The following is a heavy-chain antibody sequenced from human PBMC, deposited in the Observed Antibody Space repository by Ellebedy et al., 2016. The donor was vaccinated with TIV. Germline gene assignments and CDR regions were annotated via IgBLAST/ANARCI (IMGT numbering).Heavy chain of an antibody. D-gene: IGHD6-19*01. CDR3: ARGGPDQWLDLFDY. CDR1: PDSISNYY. V-gene: IGHV4-59*01. J-gene: IGHJ4*02. CDR2: TYVDGST. Sequence: SETLSLTXTVPPDSISNYYWSWIRQAPGRGLDYIGYTYVDGSTNYNPSLRSRATISVDTSKNQVSLKLDAVTAADTAVYYCARGGPDQWLDLFDYWGQGILVTVSS.